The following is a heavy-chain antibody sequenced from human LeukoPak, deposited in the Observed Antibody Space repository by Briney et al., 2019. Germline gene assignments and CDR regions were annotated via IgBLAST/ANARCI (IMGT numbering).Heavy chain of an antibody. V-gene: IGHV3-23*01. Sequence: AISGSGGSTYYADSVKGRFTISRDNSKNTLYLQMNSLRAEDTAVYYCARNKGWELPAELDSWGQGTLVTVSS. D-gene: IGHD2-15*01. CDR3: ARNKGWELPAELDS. CDR2: ISGSGGST. J-gene: IGHJ4*02.